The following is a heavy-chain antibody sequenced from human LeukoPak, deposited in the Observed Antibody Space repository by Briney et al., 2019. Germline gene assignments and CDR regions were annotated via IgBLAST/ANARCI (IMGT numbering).Heavy chain of an antibody. CDR3: ARQLRIRKNWFDP. V-gene: IGHV1-46*01. CDR1: GYTFTSYY. CDR2: INPSGGST. Sequence: ASVKVSCKASGYTFTSYYMHWVRQAPGQGLEWMGVINPSGGSTSYAQKFQGRVTMTRDMSTSTVYMELSSLRSEGTAVYYCARQLRIRKNWFDPWGQGTLVTVSS. J-gene: IGHJ5*02. D-gene: IGHD1-1*01.